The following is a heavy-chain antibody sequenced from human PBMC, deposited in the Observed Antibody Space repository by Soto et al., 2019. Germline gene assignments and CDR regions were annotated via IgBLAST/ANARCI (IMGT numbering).Heavy chain of an antibody. V-gene: IGHV4-30-4*01. CDR2: IYYSGRT. CDR1: GGSIDNYESY. Sequence: QVQLQESGPGLVKPSQTLSLTCTVSGGSIDNYESYWTWIRQPPGKGLEWVGYIYYSGRTNYNPSLNSRLTISLDTSKNQFSLRLTSVSAADTAMYYCARDRSNSPDYFDFWGQGTLVTVSS. J-gene: IGHJ4*02. CDR3: ARDRSNSPDYFDF. D-gene: IGHD6-6*01.